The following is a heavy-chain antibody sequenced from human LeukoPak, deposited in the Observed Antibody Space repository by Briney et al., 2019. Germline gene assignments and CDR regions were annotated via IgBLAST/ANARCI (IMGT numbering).Heavy chain of an antibody. V-gene: IGHV1-24*01. CDR1: GYTLTELS. J-gene: IGHJ5*02. D-gene: IGHD2-15*01. Sequence: ASVKVSCKVSGYTLTELSMHWVRQAPGKGLEWMGGFDPEDGETIYAQKFQGRVTMTEDTSTDTAYMELSSLRSEDTAVYYCAIAVYCSGGSCYPGPWGQGTLVTVSS. CDR3: AIAVYCSGGSCYPGP. CDR2: FDPEDGET.